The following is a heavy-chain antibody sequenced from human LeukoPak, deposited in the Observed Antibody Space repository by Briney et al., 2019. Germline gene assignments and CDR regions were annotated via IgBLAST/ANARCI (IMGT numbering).Heavy chain of an antibody. CDR1: GGTFSSYA. Sequence: SVKVSCKASGGTFSSYAISGVRQAPGQGLEWMGGIIPIFGTANYAQKFQGRVTITADESTSTAYMELSSLRSEATAVYYCARDSSPSGGYYYYMDAWGKGTTVTVSS. CDR2: IIPIFGTA. V-gene: IGHV1-69*13. J-gene: IGHJ6*03. D-gene: IGHD6-6*01. CDR3: ARDSSPSGGYYYYMDA.